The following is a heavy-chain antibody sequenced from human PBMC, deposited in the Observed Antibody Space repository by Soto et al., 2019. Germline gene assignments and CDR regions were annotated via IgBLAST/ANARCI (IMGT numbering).Heavy chain of an antibody. D-gene: IGHD2-15*01. Sequence: QVQLVESGGGVVQPGRSLRLSCAASGFTFSSYGMHWVRQAPGKGLEWVAVISYDGSNKYYADSVKGRFTISRDNSKNTLYLQMNSLRADDTAVYYCAKDLIIADTPGGYYFDYWGQGTLVTVSS. V-gene: IGHV3-30*18. CDR2: ISYDGSNK. J-gene: IGHJ4*02. CDR1: GFTFSSYG. CDR3: AKDLIIADTPGGYYFDY.